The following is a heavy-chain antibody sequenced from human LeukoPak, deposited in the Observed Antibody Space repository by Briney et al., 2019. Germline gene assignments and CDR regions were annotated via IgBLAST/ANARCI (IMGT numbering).Heavy chain of an antibody. Sequence: ASVKVSCKAFGYTSTGYYMHWVRQAPGQGLEWMGWINPNSGGTNYAQKFQGRVTMTRDTSISTAYMELSRLRSDDTAVYYCARVAVAGARVGTYYFDYWGQGTLVTVSS. CDR1: GYTSTGYY. J-gene: IGHJ4*02. CDR2: INPNSGGT. D-gene: IGHD6-19*01. V-gene: IGHV1-2*02. CDR3: ARVAVAGARVGTYYFDY.